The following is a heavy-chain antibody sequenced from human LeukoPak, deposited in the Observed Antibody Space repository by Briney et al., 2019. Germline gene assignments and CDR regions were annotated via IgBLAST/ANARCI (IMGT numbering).Heavy chain of an antibody. CDR2: IYTSGST. Sequence: SETLSLTCTVSGGSLSSGSYYWSWIRQPAGKGLEWIGRIYTSGSTDYNPSLKGRVTISSDTSNNQFSLNLKSVTAADTAVYYCARDAPTAYCSGGTCYFDYWGQGTLVTVSS. CDR1: GGSLSSGSYY. V-gene: IGHV4-61*02. CDR3: ARDAPTAYCSGGTCYFDY. D-gene: IGHD2-15*01. J-gene: IGHJ4*02.